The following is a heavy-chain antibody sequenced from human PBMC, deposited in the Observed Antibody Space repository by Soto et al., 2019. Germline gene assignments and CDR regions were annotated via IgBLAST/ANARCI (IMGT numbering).Heavy chain of an antibody. D-gene: IGHD2-15*01. J-gene: IGHJ4*02. V-gene: IGHV4-59*01. CDR1: GGSISSYY. CDR2: IYYSGST. Sequence: SETLSLTCTVSGGSISSYYWSWIRQPPGKGLEWIGYIYYSGSTNYNPSLKSRVTISVDTSKNQFSLKLSSVTAADTAVYYCASTDSCSGGSCYPYYFDYWGQGTLVTVSS. CDR3: ASTDSCSGGSCYPYYFDY.